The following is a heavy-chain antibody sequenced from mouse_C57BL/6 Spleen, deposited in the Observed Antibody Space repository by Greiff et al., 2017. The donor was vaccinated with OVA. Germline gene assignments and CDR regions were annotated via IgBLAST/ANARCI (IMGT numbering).Heavy chain of an antibody. D-gene: IGHD2-4*01. CDR1: GYAFTNYL. CDR2: INPGSGGT. CDR3: ARGDYDGENY. Sequence: ESGAELVRPGTSVKVSCKASGYAFTNYLIEWVKQRPGQGLEWIGVINPGSGGTNYNEKFKGKATLTADKSSSTAYMQLSSLTSEDSAVYFCARGDYDGENYWGQGTTLTVSS. V-gene: IGHV1-54*01. J-gene: IGHJ2*01.